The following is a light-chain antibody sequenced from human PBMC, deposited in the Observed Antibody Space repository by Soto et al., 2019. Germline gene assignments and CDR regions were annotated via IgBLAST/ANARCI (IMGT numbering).Light chain of an antibody. J-gene: IGKJ1*01. CDR3: QQYGGSPRT. V-gene: IGKV3-20*01. CDR1: QSVSSNS. CDR2: GAS. Sequence: EIVLTQSPGTLSLSPGERATLSCRASQSVSSNSLAWYQHKRGQAPRLLIHGASSRATGIPDRFSGSGSGTDFPLTISRLEPEDFAVYYCQQYGGSPRTFGQGTKVEVK.